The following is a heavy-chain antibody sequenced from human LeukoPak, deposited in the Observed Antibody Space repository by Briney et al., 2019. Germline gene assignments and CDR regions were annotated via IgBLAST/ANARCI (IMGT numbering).Heavy chain of an antibody. J-gene: IGHJ4*02. V-gene: IGHV1-69*04. CDR2: IIPILGIA. Sequence: SVKVSCKASGGTFSSYTIRWVRQAPGQGLEWMGRIIPILGIANYAQKFQGRVTITADKSTSTAYMELSSLRSEDTAVYYCAREERRYCSGGSCYWEFDYWGQGTLVTVSS. CDR3: AREERRYCSGGSCYWEFDY. CDR1: GGTFSSYT. D-gene: IGHD2-15*01.